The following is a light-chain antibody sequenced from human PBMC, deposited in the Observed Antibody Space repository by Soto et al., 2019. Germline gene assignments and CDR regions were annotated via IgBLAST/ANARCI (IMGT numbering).Light chain of an antibody. Sequence: EIVLTQSPGTLSLSPGERATLSCRASQSVSSSYLAWYQQKPGQAPRLLIYGASSRATGIPDRFSGSGSGKDFTLTISRLEPEDFAVYYCHQYDSSPLTCGGGTKVEIK. CDR1: QSVSSSY. CDR2: GAS. J-gene: IGKJ4*01. CDR3: HQYDSSPLT. V-gene: IGKV3-20*01.